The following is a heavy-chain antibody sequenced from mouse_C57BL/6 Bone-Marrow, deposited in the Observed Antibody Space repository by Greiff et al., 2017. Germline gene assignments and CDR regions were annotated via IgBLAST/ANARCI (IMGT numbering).Heavy chain of an antibody. CDR3: ARDSLWYFDV. V-gene: IGHV3-6*01. D-gene: IGHD6-2*01. Sequence: DVQLQESGPGLVKPSQSLSLTCSVTGYSITSGYYWNWIRQFPGNKLEWMGYISYDGSNNYNPSLKNRISITRDTSKNQFFLKLNSVTTEDTATYYCARDSLWYFDVRGTWTTVTFSS. J-gene: IGHJ1*03. CDR2: ISYDGSN. CDR1: GYSITSGYY.